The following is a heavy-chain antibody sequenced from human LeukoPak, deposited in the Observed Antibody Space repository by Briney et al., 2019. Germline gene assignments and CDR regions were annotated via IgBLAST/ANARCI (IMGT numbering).Heavy chain of an antibody. Sequence: ASVKVSCKASGGTFSSYAISWVRQAPGQGLEWMGRIIPILGIANYAQKFQGRVTITADKSTSTAYMELSSLRSEDTAVYYCARAAVYCGGDCYSENAFDIWGQGTMVTVSS. V-gene: IGHV1-69*04. CDR3: ARAAVYCGGDCYSENAFDI. CDR2: IIPILGIA. CDR1: GGTFSSYA. J-gene: IGHJ3*02. D-gene: IGHD2-21*02.